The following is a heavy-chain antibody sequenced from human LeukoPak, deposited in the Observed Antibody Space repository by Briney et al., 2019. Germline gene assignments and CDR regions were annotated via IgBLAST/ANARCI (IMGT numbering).Heavy chain of an antibody. CDR3: ANSAMGSFDY. CDR2: IGGGDINT. J-gene: IGHJ4*02. D-gene: IGHD3-10*01. CDR1: A. V-gene: IGHV3-23*01. Sequence: AXSWVRXAPGMGLEWLSTIGGGDINTYSADSVKGRFTISRDNSKNTLYLQMNSLRAEDTAVYYCANSAMGSFDYWGQGTLVTVSS.